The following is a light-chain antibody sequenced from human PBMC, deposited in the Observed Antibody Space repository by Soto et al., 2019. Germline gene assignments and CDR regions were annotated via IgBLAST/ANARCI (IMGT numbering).Light chain of an antibody. Sequence: AIRMTQSPSSLSASTGDRVTITCRASQGISSYLAWYQQKSGKAPNLLIYGTSTLPSGVPSRFSGSGSGTDFTLTISCLQSEDFATYYCQQYYSYPWTFGQGTKVEIK. CDR1: QGISSY. CDR2: GTS. V-gene: IGKV1-8*01. CDR3: QQYYSYPWT. J-gene: IGKJ1*01.